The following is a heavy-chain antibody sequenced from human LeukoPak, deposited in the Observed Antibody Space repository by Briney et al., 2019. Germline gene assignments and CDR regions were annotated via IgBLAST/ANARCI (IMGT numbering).Heavy chain of an antibody. CDR1: GFIFSSYW. Sequence: PGGSLRLSCAASGFIFSSYWMHWVRQAPGKGPVWVSRIKSDGSSPSYADSVKGRFTISRDNAKNTVYLQMNSLRAEDTAVYYCAKDGHYSNFYFGYWGQGTLVTVSS. V-gene: IGHV3-74*01. CDR3: AKDGHYSNFYFGY. CDR2: IKSDGSSP. D-gene: IGHD4-11*01. J-gene: IGHJ4*02.